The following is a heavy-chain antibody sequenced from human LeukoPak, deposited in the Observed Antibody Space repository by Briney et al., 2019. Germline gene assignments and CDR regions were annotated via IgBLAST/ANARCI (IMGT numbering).Heavy chain of an antibody. CDR2: ISAYNGNT. V-gene: IGHV1-18*01. CDR1: GYTFTSYG. D-gene: IGHD1-26*01. J-gene: IGHJ4*02. CDR3: ARDLGGEWELLGPYFDY. Sequence: ASVKVSCKASGYTFTSYGISWVRQAPGLGLEWMGWISAYNGNTNYAQKLQGRVTMTTDTSTSTAYMELRSLRSDETAVYYCARDLGGEWELLGPYFDYWGQGTLVTVSS.